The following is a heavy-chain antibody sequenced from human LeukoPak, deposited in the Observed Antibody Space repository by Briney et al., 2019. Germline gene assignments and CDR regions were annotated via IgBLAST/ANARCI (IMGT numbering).Heavy chain of an antibody. J-gene: IGHJ4*02. CDR2: IQFDGSDK. D-gene: IGHD2-2*01. V-gene: IGHV3-30*02. CDR1: GFILSTYG. Sequence: GGSLRLSCAASGFILSTYGMHWVRQAPGKGLEWVAFIQFDGSDKYYADSVKGRFTISRDNSKNTLYLQMNSLRPEDTSVYYCAKDQQLQPFHYWGQGTLVTVSS. CDR3: AKDQQLQPFHY.